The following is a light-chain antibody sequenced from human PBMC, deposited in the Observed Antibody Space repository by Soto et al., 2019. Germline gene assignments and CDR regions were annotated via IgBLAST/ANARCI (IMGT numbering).Light chain of an antibody. V-gene: IGKV1-5*01. Sequence: DIKRTQYPSTLSASVGDIVNITCRASQSISSWLAWYQQKPGKAPKVLIFDASSLESGVPSRFSGSGSGTEFTLTISSLQPDDFATYYCQHYNSYGTFGEGTKVDIK. CDR1: QSISSW. CDR3: QHYNSYGT. J-gene: IGKJ1*01. CDR2: DAS.